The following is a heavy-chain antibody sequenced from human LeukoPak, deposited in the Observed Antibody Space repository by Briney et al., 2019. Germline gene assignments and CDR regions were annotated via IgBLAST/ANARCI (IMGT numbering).Heavy chain of an antibody. Sequence: ASVKVSCKVSGYTLTELSMHWVRQATGQGLEWMGWMSPDSGDTGYAQKFQGRVTMTRNKSTNTAYMELSSLRTEDTAVYYCAREKRYFYTSGNSAFDSWGQGTLVTVSS. CDR1: GYTLTELS. J-gene: IGHJ4*02. D-gene: IGHD3-10*01. CDR2: MSPDSGDT. V-gene: IGHV1-8*01. CDR3: AREKRYFYTSGNSAFDS.